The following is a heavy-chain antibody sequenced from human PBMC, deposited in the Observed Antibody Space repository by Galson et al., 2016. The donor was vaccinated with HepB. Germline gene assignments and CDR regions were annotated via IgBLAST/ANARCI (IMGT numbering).Heavy chain of an antibody. J-gene: IGHJ6*02. D-gene: IGHD6-19*01. CDR3: ARDRHQYSSGWYVGGMDV. CDR1: GYTFTSYG. CDR2: ISAYNGNT. V-gene: IGHV1-18*01. Sequence: SVKVSCKASGYTFTSYGISWVRQAPGRGLEWMGWISAYNGNTNYAQKLQGRVTMTTDTSTSTAYMELRSLRSDDTAVYYCARDRHQYSSGWYVGGMDVWGQGTTVTVSS.